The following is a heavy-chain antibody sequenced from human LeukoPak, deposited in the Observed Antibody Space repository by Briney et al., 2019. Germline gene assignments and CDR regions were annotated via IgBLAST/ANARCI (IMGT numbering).Heavy chain of an antibody. CDR2: IYYSGST. D-gene: IGHD3-10*01. J-gene: IGHJ4*02. V-gene: IGHV4-39*01. Sequence: SETLSLTCTVSGGSISSSSYYWGWIRQPPGKGLEWIGSIYYSGSTYYNPSLKSRVTISADTSKNQFSLKLSSVTAADTAVYYCARRGFGAHLKSHRVEGGIDYWGQGTLVTVSS. CDR1: GGSISSSSYY. CDR3: ARRGFGAHLKSHRVEGGIDY.